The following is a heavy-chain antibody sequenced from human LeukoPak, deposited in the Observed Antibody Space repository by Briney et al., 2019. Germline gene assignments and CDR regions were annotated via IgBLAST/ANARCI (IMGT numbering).Heavy chain of an antibody. Sequence: SETLSLTCTVSGGSISSYYWTWIRQPPGKGLEWIGEIDHGGSTNYNPSLKSRVTISVDTSKNQFSLKLSSVTAADTAVYYCARYLDYGGNSRVFQHWGQGTLVTVSS. CDR2: IDHGGST. J-gene: IGHJ1*01. D-gene: IGHD4-23*01. V-gene: IGHV4-34*01. CDR3: ARYLDYGGNSRVFQH. CDR1: GGSISSYY.